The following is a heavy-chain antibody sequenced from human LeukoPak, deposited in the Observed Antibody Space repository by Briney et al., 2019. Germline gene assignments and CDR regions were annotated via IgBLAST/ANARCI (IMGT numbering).Heavy chain of an antibody. Sequence: GGSLRLSCAASGFTFSSYGMHWVRQAPGKGLEWVAFIRYDGSNKYYADSVKGRFTISRDNSKNTLYLQMNSLRAEDTAVYYCAKDKVVTRNYFDYWGQGTLVTVSS. CDR3: AKDKVVTRNYFDY. CDR1: GFTFSSYG. J-gene: IGHJ4*02. V-gene: IGHV3-30*02. CDR2: IRYDGSNK. D-gene: IGHD2-15*01.